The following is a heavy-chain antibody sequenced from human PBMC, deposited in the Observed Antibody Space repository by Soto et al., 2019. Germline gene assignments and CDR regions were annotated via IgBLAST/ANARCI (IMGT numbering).Heavy chain of an antibody. J-gene: IGHJ5*01. CDR1: GGNFINYA. V-gene: IGHV3-23*01. D-gene: IGHD3-9*01. CDR3: AKLRYLHWTAYNWFDY. Sequence: VRSLRLSWTAAGGNFINYAGSWIRQAKGKGLEWVSAISGSGGSTYYADSVKGRFTVSRDNSKNTLYLQMNSLRVEDTAVYHCAKLRYLHWTAYNWFDYSAERPSVTVPS. CDR2: ISGSGGST.